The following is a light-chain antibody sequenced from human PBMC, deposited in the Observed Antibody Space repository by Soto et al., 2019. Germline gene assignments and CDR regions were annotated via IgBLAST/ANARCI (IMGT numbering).Light chain of an antibody. CDR1: QGISSY. CDR2: DAS. V-gene: IGKV1-9*01. Sequence: QWTKSQSSLSASVGDRVTITCRASQGISSYLCWYQQKPGKATNLLIYDASTLHSGDPTRFSGGGSGTDFTLTISRLQPEDFATYYCQQVNVYPSTFGGGTKVEIK. J-gene: IGKJ4*01. CDR3: QQVNVYPST.